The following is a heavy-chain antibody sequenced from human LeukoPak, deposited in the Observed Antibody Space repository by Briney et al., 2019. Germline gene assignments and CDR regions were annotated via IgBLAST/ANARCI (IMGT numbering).Heavy chain of an antibody. J-gene: IGHJ5*01. Sequence: PSETLSRTCTVSGGSISSYYWSWIRKPPGKGLEWIGYIYYSGSTNYNPSLKSRVTISVDTSKNQFSLKLSSVTAADTAVYYCARVKPLTSRGGNWFDSWGQGTLVTVSS. CDR3: ARVKPLTSRGGNWFDS. V-gene: IGHV4-59*01. D-gene: IGHD2-2*01. CDR2: IYYSGST. CDR1: GGSISSYY.